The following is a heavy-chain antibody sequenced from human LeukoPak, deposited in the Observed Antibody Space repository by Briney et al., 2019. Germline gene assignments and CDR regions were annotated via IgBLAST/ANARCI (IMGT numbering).Heavy chain of an antibody. V-gene: IGHV3-11*01. Sequence: PGGSLRLSCAASEFTFSDYYMSWIRQAPGKGLEWVSYISSSGSTIYYADSVKGRFTISRDNAKNSLYLQMNSLRAEDTAVYYCARDRNYYDSSGYPFFDYWGQGTLVTVSS. CDR1: EFTFSDYY. CDR2: ISSSGSTI. J-gene: IGHJ4*02. CDR3: ARDRNYYDSSGYPFFDY. D-gene: IGHD3-22*01.